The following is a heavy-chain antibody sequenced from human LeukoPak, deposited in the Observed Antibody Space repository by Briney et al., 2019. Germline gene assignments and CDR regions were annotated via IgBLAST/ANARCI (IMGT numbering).Heavy chain of an antibody. CDR3: GRDFWSGYYTED. Sequence: GGSLRLSCELSGIIFSTYAMNRVRQAPGNGLKWISYISGSSSGSTSIIHYADSVKGRFTISRDNRKNSLHLQMDSLSAEDTAVYYCGRDFWSGYYTEDWGQGALVIVSS. J-gene: IGHJ4*02. D-gene: IGHD3-3*01. CDR2: ISGSSSGSTSII. CDR1: GIIFSTYA. V-gene: IGHV3-48*04.